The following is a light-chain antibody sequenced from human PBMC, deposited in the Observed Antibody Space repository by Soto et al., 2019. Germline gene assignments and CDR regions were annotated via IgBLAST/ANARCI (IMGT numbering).Light chain of an antibody. CDR1: QSVSSY. Sequence: QSPATLSVSKGERATLSGMASQSVSSYLAWYQQKPGQAPRLLVYGASSRATGIPDRFSGFGSGTDSTLTISRLEPEDFAVYFCQQYGSSPITFGQGRLLEVK. J-gene: IGKJ5*01. V-gene: IGKV3-20*01. CDR2: GAS. CDR3: QQYGSSPIT.